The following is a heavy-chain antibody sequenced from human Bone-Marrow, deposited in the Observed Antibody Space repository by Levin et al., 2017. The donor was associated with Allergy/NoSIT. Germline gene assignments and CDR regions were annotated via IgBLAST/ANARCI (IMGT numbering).Heavy chain of an antibody. D-gene: IGHD3-10*01. CDR1: GGTFDIFP. V-gene: IGHV1-69*13. CDR2: IMSVFGTT. J-gene: IGHJ4*02. Sequence: GASVKVSCKASGGTFDIFPISWVRLAPGQGLEWMGGIMSVFGTTNYAQKFQGRVTITADESTSTAYMELGSLTSDDTAMYFCARGLNYGSGIEFFDSWGQGTLITVAS. CDR3: ARGLNYGSGIEFFDS.